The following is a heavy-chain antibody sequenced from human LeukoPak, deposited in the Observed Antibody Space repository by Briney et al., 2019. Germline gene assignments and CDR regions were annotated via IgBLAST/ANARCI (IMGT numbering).Heavy chain of an antibody. CDR3: AKERYYYGSGSHHKRYFDY. J-gene: IGHJ4*02. D-gene: IGHD3-10*01. Sequence: PGGSLRLSCAASGFTFSSYAMSWVRQAPGKGLEWVSAISGSGGSTYYADSVKGRFTISRDNSKNTLYLQMNSLRAEDTAVYYCAKERYYYGSGSHHKRYFDYWGQGTLVTVSS. CDR1: GFTFSSYA. V-gene: IGHV3-23*01. CDR2: ISGSGGST.